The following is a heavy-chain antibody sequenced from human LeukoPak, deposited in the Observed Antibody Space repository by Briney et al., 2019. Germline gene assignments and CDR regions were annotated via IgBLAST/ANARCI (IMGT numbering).Heavy chain of an antibody. CDR2: IKQDGSEK. Sequence: GGSLRLSCAASGFTFSSYWMSWVRQAPGKGLEWVANIKQDGSEKYYVDSVKGRFTISRDNAKNSLYLQMNSLRAEDTAVYYCARGYCGGDCYYGYWGQGTLVTVSS. CDR1: GFTFSSYW. D-gene: IGHD2-21*01. J-gene: IGHJ4*02. CDR3: ARGYCGGDCYYGY. V-gene: IGHV3-7*01.